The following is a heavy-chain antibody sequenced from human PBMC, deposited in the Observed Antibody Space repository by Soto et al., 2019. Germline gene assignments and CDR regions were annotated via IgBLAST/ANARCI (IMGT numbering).Heavy chain of an antibody. CDR1: GFTFSNYV. J-gene: IGHJ5*01. V-gene: IGHV3-23*01. Sequence: EVQLLESGGGLVQPGGSLRLSCAASGFTFSNYVLSWVRQAPGKGLEWVSAITGSGDRTYYADSVKGRFTVSRDNSKNTLSLEMNSLSAEDTALYYCAKGLGSGSYAASDSWGQGTLVTVSS. D-gene: IGHD1-26*01. CDR3: AKGLGSGSYAASDS. CDR2: ITGSGDRT.